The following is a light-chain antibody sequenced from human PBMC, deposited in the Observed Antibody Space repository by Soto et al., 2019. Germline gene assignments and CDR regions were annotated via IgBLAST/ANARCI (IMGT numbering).Light chain of an antibody. CDR2: GAS. CDR3: QQYAYWWA. CDR1: QSVRSS. V-gene: IGKV3-15*01. Sequence: IVLTQSPSTLSLSPGERATLSCRASQSVRSSLAWYQQQPGQAPRLLIRGASTRATGIPTRFSGSGSGTEFTLTISSLQSEDFAVYYCQQYAYWWAFGQGTKVDIK. J-gene: IGKJ1*01.